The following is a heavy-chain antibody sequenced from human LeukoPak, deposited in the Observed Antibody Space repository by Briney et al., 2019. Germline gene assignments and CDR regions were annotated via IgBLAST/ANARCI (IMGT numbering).Heavy chain of an antibody. CDR3: VSGSLQSGYNFDY. J-gene: IGHJ4*02. V-gene: IGHV3-74*01. D-gene: IGHD3-3*01. CDR1: GFTFSNYW. CDR2: IKYDGSAT. Sequence: GGSLRLSCAASGFTFSNYWMHWIRQVPGKGLVWVSHIKYDGSATNYADSVKGRFTISRDNAKNILYLQMNSLGAEDTAVYYCVSGSLQSGYNFDYWGQGALVTVSS.